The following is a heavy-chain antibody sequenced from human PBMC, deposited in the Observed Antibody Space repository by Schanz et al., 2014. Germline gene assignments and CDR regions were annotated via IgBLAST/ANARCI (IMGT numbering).Heavy chain of an antibody. CDR3: AKQHGVIQQVSDY. J-gene: IGHJ4*02. CDR2: ISSDGTNK. CDR1: GFTFSNFG. D-gene: IGHD3-22*01. Sequence: QVQLVESGGGVVQPGRSLRLSCAASGFTFSNFGLHWVRQAPGKGLNWVAVISSDGTNKYYADSVQGRFTISRDNSENTLYLQMNSLRAEDTAVYYCAKQHGVIQQVSDYWGQGTLVTVSS. V-gene: IGHV3-30*18.